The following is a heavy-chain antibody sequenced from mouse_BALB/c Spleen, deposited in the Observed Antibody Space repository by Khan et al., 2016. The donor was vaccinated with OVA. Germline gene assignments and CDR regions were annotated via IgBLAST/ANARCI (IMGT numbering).Heavy chain of an antibody. Sequence: EVQLQESGPGLVKPSQSLSLTCTVTGYSITSDYAWNWIRQFPGNKLECMGYITYSGNTNFNPTFKNRATITRDTSKNQFFLQLNSVTTEDTATYCCSRKYYYDYDPFPYWGQGTLVTVSA. J-gene: IGHJ3*01. V-gene: IGHV3-2*02. CDR1: GYSITSDYA. CDR3: SRKYYYDYDPFPY. CDR2: ITYSGNT. D-gene: IGHD2-4*01.